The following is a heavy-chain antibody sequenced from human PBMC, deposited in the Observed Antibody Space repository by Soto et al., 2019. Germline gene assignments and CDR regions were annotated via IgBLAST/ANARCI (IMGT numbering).Heavy chain of an antibody. V-gene: IGHV1-69*01. CDR1: GGTFRSYA. CDR2: NIPMFGKA. Sequence: QVQLVQSGAEVREPGSSVKVSCEASGGTFRSYAINWVRQAPGQGLEWMGGNIPMFGKANYAEKFLGRVTITADEATRTAYMEVSSLKSEDTAVYYCARSMETNYFYCMDVWGLGTTVTVSS. J-gene: IGHJ6*02. D-gene: IGHD2-8*01. CDR3: ARSMETNYFYCMDV.